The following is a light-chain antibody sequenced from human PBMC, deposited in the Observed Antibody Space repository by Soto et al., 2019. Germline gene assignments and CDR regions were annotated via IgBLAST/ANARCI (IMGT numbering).Light chain of an antibody. CDR1: QSISTY. V-gene: IGKV1-39*01. CDR2: RAS. CDR3: QHSYISPPWT. J-gene: IGKJ1*01. Sequence: DIQMTQSQSSLSASVGARVTISCRASQSISTYLNWYQQKPGTAPKLLIYRASSVKSGVPPKFSGSGSGRDFTLTISSLRPEDIATYCCQHSYISPPWTCGQGTKVEVK.